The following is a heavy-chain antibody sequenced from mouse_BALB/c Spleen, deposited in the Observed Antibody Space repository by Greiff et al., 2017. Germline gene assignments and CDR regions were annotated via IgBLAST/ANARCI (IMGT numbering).Heavy chain of an antibody. CDR3: AREDATGDYYAMDY. V-gene: IGHV1-82*01. J-gene: IGHJ4*01. Sequence: QVQLKESGPELVKPGASVKISCKASGYAFSSSWMNWVKQRPGQGLEWIGRIYPGDGDTNYNGKFKGKATLTADKSSSTAYMQLSSLTSVDSAVYFCAREDATGDYYAMDYWGQGTSVTVS. CDR2: IYPGDGDT. CDR1: GYAFSSSW.